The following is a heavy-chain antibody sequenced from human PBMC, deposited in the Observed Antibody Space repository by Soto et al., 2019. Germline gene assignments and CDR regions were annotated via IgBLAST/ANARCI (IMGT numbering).Heavy chain of an antibody. CDR1: GFTFSSYS. D-gene: IGHD5-18*01. V-gene: IGHV3-21*01. CDR3: ARGSPGIQLWSTHYYYYGMDV. CDR2: ISSSSSYI. Sequence: GGSLRLSCAASGFTFSSYSMNWVRQAPGKGLEWVSSISSSSSYIYYADSVKGRFTISRDNAKNSLYLQMNSLRAEDTAVYYCARGSPGIQLWSTHYYYYGMDVWGQGTTVTVSS. J-gene: IGHJ6*02.